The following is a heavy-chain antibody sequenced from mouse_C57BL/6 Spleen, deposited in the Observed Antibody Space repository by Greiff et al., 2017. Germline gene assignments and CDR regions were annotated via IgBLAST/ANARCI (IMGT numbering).Heavy chain of an antibody. V-gene: IGHV1-64*01. CDR3: ARDPGY. J-gene: IGHJ2*01. CDR2: FHPNSGST. CDR1: GYTFTSYW. Sequence: QVHVKQSGAELVKPGASVKLSCKASGYTFTSYWMHWVKQRPGHGLEWIGMFHPNSGSTNYNKKCKSKTTLTVDKTSSTAYMQLSSLTSEDTAVYYCARDPGYWGQGTTRTVSS.